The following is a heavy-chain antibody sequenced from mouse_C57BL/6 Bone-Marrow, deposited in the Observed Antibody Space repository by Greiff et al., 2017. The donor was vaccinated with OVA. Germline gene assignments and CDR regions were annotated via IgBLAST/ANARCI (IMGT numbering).Heavy chain of an antibody. V-gene: IGHV1-81*01. CDR2: IYPRSGNT. CDR1: GYTFTSYG. Sequence: QVQLQQSGAELARPGASVKLSCKASGYTFTSYGISWVKQRTGQGLEWIGEIYPRSGNTYYNEKFKGKATLTADKSSSTAYMELRSLTSEDSAVYFCASAYYSNYYVVGGTGTTVTVSS. D-gene: IGHD2-5*01. J-gene: IGHJ1*03. CDR3: ASAYYSNYYVV.